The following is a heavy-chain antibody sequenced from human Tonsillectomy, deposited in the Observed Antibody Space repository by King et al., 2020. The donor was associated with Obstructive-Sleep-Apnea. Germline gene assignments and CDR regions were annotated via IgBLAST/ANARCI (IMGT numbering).Heavy chain of an antibody. Sequence: VQLVESGAEVKKPGASVKVSCKASGYTFTSYYMHWVRQAPGQGLEWMGIINPSGGSTSHAEKFQGRVTMTRGTSTSTVYMELSSLRSEETAVYYCARDRGDYDILTGYFNYWGQGTLVTVSS. CDR2: INPSGGST. CDR3: ARDRGDYDILTGYFNY. V-gene: IGHV1-46*01. D-gene: IGHD3-9*01. CDR1: GYTFTSYY. J-gene: IGHJ4*02.